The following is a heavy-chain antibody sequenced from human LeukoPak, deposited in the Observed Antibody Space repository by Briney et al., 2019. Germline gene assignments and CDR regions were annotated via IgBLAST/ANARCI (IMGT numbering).Heavy chain of an antibody. Sequence: GASVKVSCKASGYTFTGYYMHWVRQAPGQGLEWMGWINPNSGGTNYAQKFQGWVTMTRDTSISTAYMELSRLRSDDTAVYYCARGAAPYYYGMDVWGQGTRVIVSS. V-gene: IGHV1-2*04. CDR2: INPNSGGT. CDR1: GYTFTGYY. CDR3: ARGAAPYYYGMDV. J-gene: IGHJ6*02. D-gene: IGHD2-15*01.